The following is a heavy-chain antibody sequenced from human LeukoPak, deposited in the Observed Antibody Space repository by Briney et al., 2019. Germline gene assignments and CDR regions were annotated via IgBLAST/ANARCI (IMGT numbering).Heavy chain of an antibody. CDR2: TYYRSKWYY. Sequence: SQTLSLTCAISGDSVSTDSGAWNWIRQSPSRGLEWLGRTYYRSKWYYDYAVSVKSRITINPDTSKNQVSLHLNSETPEDTAVYYCTREGRNFFDPWGQGTLVTVSS. J-gene: IGHJ5*02. CDR3: TREGRNFFDP. V-gene: IGHV6-1*01. CDR1: GDSVSTDSGA.